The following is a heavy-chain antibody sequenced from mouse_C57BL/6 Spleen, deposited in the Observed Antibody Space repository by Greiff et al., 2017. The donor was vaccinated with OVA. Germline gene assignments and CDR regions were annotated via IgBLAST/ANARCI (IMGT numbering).Heavy chain of an antibody. CDR2: ISYDGSN. V-gene: IGHV3-6*01. J-gene: IGHJ4*01. Sequence: DVKLVESGPGLVKPSQSLSLTCSVTGYSITSGYYWNWIRQFPGNKLEWMGYISYDGSNNYNPSLKNRISITRDTSKNQFFLKLNSVTTEDTATYYCARVAPNYYGSSDYAMDYWGQGTSVTVSS. D-gene: IGHD1-1*01. CDR3: ARVAPNYYGSSDYAMDY. CDR1: GYSITSGYY.